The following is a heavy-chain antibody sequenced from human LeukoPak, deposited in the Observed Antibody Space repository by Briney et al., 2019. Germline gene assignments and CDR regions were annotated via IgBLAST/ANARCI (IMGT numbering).Heavy chain of an antibody. D-gene: IGHD4-11*01. CDR1: GFTVSSNY. J-gene: IGHJ3*02. Sequence: PGGSLRLSCAASGFTVSSNYMSWVRQAPGKGLEWVSVIYSGGSTYYADSVRGRLTISRDNSKNTLYLQMNSLSAEDTAVYYCAKSLLTTATGTGRAFDIWGQGTMVTVSS. V-gene: IGHV3-53*01. CDR2: IYSGGST. CDR3: AKSLLTTATGTGRAFDI.